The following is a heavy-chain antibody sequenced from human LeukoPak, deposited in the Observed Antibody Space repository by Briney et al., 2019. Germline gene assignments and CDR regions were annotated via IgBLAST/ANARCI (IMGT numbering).Heavy chain of an antibody. CDR3: ARGKDIVVVPAAIQFDY. CDR1: GYTFTSYD. J-gene: IGHJ4*02. CDR2: MNPNSGNT. V-gene: IGHV1-8*03. D-gene: IGHD2-2*02. Sequence: ASVKVSCKASGYTFTSYDINWVRQATGQGLEWMGWMNPNSGNTGYAQKFQGRVTITRNTSISTAYMELSSLRSEDTAVYYCARGKDIVVVPAAIQFDYWGQGTLVTVSS.